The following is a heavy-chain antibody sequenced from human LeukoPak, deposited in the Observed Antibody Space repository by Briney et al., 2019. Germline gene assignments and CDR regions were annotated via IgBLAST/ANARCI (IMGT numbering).Heavy chain of an antibody. CDR2: FYTSGST. V-gene: IGHV4-61*02. J-gene: IGHJ6*03. Sequence: SQTLSLTCTVSGGSISSDNYFWSWIRQPAGKGLEWIGRFYTSGSTNYNPSLKSRVTISVDTSKNQFSLKLSSVTAADTAVYYCARTAGFLLDYYYYYMDVWGKGTTVTIS. CDR3: ARTAGFLLDYYYYYMDV. CDR1: GGSISSDNYF. D-gene: IGHD3-22*01.